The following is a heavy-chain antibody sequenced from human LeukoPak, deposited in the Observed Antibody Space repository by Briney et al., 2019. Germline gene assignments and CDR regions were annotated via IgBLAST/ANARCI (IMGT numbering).Heavy chain of an antibody. CDR3: AHIYYHGSESYGDF. J-gene: IGHJ4*02. CDR2: ISGSGGST. D-gene: IGHD3-10*01. Sequence: GGSLRLSCAASGFTFSSYAMSWVRQAPGKGLEWVSAISGSGGSTYYADSVKGRFTISRDNSMNTLYLQMNSLRAEDTAVYYCAHIYYHGSESYGDFWGQGTLVTVSS. V-gene: IGHV3-23*01. CDR1: GFTFSSYA.